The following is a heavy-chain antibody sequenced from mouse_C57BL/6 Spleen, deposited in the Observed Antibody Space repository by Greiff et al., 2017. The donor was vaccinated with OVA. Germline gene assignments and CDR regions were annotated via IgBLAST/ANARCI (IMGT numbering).Heavy chain of an antibody. CDR3: ARNNGGDWYFDV. J-gene: IGHJ1*03. CDR2: INPNNGGT. D-gene: IGHD1-3*01. V-gene: IGHV1-18*01. Sequence: VQLQQSGPELVKPGASVKIPCKASGYTFTDYNMDWVKQSHGKSLEWIGDINPNNGGTIYNQKFKGKATLTVDKSSSTAYMELRSLTSEDTAVYYCARNNGGDWYFDVWGTGTTVTVSS. CDR1: GYTFTDYN.